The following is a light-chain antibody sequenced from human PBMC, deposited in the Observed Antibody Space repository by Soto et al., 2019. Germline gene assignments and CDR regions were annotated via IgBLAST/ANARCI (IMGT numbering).Light chain of an antibody. Sequence: SYHLTQSPSVSLAPGQTARITCEENNIGSKSVHWYQQKPGQAPVLVVYDDRDRPSGIPERFSGSNSVNTATLTISRVEAGDEADYYCQVWDSSSDHLVFGTGTKVTVL. V-gene: IGLV3-21*02. CDR1: NIGSKS. J-gene: IGLJ1*01. CDR3: QVWDSSSDHLV. CDR2: DDR.